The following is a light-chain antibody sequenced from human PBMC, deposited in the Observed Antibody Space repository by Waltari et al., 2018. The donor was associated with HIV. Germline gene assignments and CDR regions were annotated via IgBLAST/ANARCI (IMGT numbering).Light chain of an antibody. Sequence: QSALTQPASVSGSPGQSITISCTGTSSDVGAYNYVSWYQQHPGKAPKLMIYDVSNRPSGVSNRVSGSKSGNTASLTISGLQAEDEAAYYCTSYTSTTTRVLFGGGTKLTVL. CDR3: TSYTSTTTRVL. CDR1: SSDVGAYNY. CDR2: DVS. V-gene: IGLV2-14*03. J-gene: IGLJ2*01.